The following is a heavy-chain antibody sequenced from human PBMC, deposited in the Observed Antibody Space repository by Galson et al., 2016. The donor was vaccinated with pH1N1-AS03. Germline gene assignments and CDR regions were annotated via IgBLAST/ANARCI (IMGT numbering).Heavy chain of an antibody. J-gene: IGHJ4*02. CDR2: ISYREGK. CDR1: GDSISNNYY. V-gene: IGHV4-38-2*02. Sequence: SETLSLTCTVSGDSISNNYYWGWIRQPPGKGLEWIGSISYREGKYYNPSLESRVTMSVDTSKNQLSLKVTSVTAADTAVYYCARVGKYFDFWSGYSDFDYWGQGTLVTVSS. CDR3: ARVGKYFDFWSGYSDFDY. D-gene: IGHD3-3*01.